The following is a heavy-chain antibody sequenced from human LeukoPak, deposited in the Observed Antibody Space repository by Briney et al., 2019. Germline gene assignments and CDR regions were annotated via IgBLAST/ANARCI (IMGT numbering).Heavy chain of an antibody. D-gene: IGHD3-3*01. Sequence: SETLSLTCAVSGGSISSGDYYWSWIRQPPGKGLEWIGYIYYSGSTYYNPSLKSRVTISVDTSKNQFSLKLSSVTAADTAVYYCARERTIFGVVMAGYYFDYWGQGTLVTVSS. V-gene: IGHV4-30-4*01. J-gene: IGHJ4*02. CDR3: ARERTIFGVVMAGYYFDY. CDR1: GGSISSGDYY. CDR2: IYYSGST.